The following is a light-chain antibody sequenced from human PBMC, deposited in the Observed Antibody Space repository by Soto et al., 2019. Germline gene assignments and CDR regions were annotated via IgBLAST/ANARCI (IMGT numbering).Light chain of an antibody. CDR1: SSNIGSNT. V-gene: IGLV1-44*01. CDR2: SNN. CDR3: AAWDDSLNGHV. J-gene: IGLJ3*02. Sequence: QSVLTQPPSASGTPGQRVPISCSGSSSNIGSNTVNWYQQLPGTAPKLLIYSNNQRPSGVPDRFSGSKSGTSASLAISGLQSEDEADYYCAAWDDSLNGHVFGGGTKVTVL.